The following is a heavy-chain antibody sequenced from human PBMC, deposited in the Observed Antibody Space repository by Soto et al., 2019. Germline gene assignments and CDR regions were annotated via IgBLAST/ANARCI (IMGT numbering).Heavy chain of an antibody. CDR1: GYSISGGYY. CDR2: IYHSGST. D-gene: IGHD3-3*01. Sequence: SAALSLTCDVSGYSISGGYYWGWIRQPPGKGLEWIGSIYHSGSTYYNPSLKSRVTISVDTSKNQFSLKLSSVTAADTAVYYCARDRDLKSGTCLWMDVWGQGTTVTVSS. CDR3: ARDRDLKSGTCLWMDV. J-gene: IGHJ6*02. V-gene: IGHV4-38-2*02.